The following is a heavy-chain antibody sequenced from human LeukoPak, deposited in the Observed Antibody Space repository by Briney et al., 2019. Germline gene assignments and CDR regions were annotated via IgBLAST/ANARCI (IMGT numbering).Heavy chain of an antibody. J-gene: IGHJ4*02. V-gene: IGHV1-46*01. Sequence: ASVKVSCKASGYTFTSYHMHWVRQAPGLGLEWMGLINLSGGSTTYAQRFQGRVTLTRDTSTSTVYMELSSLRSEDTAVYYCARDYVDDIPMIKDYWGRGTLVTVSS. CDR3: ARDYVDDIPMIKDY. D-gene: IGHD2-8*01. CDR2: INLSGGST. CDR1: GYTFTSYH.